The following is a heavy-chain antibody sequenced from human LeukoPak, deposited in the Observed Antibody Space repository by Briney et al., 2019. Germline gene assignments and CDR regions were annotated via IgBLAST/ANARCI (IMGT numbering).Heavy chain of an antibody. J-gene: IGHJ5*02. CDR3: AREAEYDFWSGYNQPPFDP. Sequence: GGSLRLSCAASGFTFSSYAMHWVRQAPGKGLEWVAVISYDGSNKYYADSVKVPFTISRDNSKNTLYMQMNSLRAEDTAVYYCAREAEYDFWSGYNQPPFDPWGQGTLVTVSS. V-gene: IGHV3-30-3*01. CDR2: ISYDGSNK. D-gene: IGHD3-3*01. CDR1: GFTFSSYA.